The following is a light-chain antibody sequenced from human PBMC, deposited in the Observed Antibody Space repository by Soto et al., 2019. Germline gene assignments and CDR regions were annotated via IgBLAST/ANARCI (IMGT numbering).Light chain of an antibody. V-gene: IGKV1-5*03. J-gene: IGKJ3*01. Sequence: DIQMTQSPSTLSASVGDRVTITCRASQRISSWLAWYQQKPGKAPKLLIYKASNLESGVPSRFSGSGSGTEFTLTISSLQPDDFATYYCQQYKSYCTFGPGTKVDMK. CDR3: QQYKSYCT. CDR1: QRISSW. CDR2: KAS.